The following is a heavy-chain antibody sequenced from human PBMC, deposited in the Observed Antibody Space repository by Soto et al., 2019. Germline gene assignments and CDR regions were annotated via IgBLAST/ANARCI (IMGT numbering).Heavy chain of an antibody. J-gene: IGHJ6*02. Sequence: GASVKVSCKASGYTFTGYYMHWVRQAPGQGLEWMGWINPNSGGTNYAQKFQGWVTMTRDTSISTAYMELSRLRSDDTAVYYCAREFTVNTMVRGAPTRYGMDVWGQGTTVTVSS. V-gene: IGHV1-2*04. CDR2: INPNSGGT. CDR1: GYTFTGYY. CDR3: AREFTVNTMVRGAPTRYGMDV. D-gene: IGHD3-10*01.